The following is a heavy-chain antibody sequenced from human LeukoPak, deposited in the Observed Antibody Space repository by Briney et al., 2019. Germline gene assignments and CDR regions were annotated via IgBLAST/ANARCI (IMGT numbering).Heavy chain of an antibody. Sequence: GESLKVSCKASGYTFTGYYMHWVRQAPGQGLEWMGWINPNSGGTNYAQKFQGRVTMTRDTSISTAYMELSRLRSDDTAVYYCASSVLRFLEYAFDIWGQGTMVTVSS. V-gene: IGHV1-2*02. CDR3: ASSVLRFLEYAFDI. D-gene: IGHD3-3*01. CDR2: INPNSGGT. J-gene: IGHJ3*02. CDR1: GYTFTGYY.